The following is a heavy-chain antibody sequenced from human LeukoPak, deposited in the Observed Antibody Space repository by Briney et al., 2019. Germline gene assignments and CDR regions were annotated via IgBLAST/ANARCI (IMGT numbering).Heavy chain of an antibody. D-gene: IGHD3-22*01. Sequence: GASVKVSCKASGYSFTDYYMHWVRQAPGQGLEWMGWINPNSGDTNFAQKFQGRVTMTRDTSISTVYMELSRLRSDDTAVFYCARDPPYDTSGYYFDYWGQGTLVTVSS. CDR1: GYSFTDYY. V-gene: IGHV1-2*02. CDR3: ARDPPYDTSGYYFDY. CDR2: INPNSGDT. J-gene: IGHJ4*02.